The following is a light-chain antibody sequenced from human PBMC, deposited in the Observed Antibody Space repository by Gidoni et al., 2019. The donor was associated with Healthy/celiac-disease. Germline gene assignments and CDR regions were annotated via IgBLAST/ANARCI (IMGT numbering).Light chain of an antibody. J-gene: IGKJ5*01. CDR1: QSVSSN. CDR2: GAS. Sequence: PGERATLSCRASQSVSSNLAWYQQKPGQAPRLLIYGASTRATGIPARFSGSGSGTEFTLTISSLQSEDFAVYYCQQYNNWPPITFGQGTRLEIK. V-gene: IGKV3-15*01. CDR3: QQYNNWPPIT.